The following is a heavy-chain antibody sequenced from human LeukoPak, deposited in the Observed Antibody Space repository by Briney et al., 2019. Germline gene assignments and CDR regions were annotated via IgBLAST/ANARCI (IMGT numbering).Heavy chain of an antibody. Sequence: SETLSLTCAVYGGSFSGYYWSWIRQPPGKGLEWIGGINHSGSTNYNPSLKSRVTISVDTSKNQFSLKLSSVTAADTAVYYCARSPHGYSSSWYFDYWGQGTLVTVSS. D-gene: IGHD6-13*01. V-gene: IGHV4-34*01. CDR3: ARSPHGYSSSWYFDY. J-gene: IGHJ4*02. CDR2: INHSGST. CDR1: GGSFSGYY.